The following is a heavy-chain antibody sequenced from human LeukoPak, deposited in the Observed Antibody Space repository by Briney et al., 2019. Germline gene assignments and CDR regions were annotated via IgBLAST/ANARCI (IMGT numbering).Heavy chain of an antibody. V-gene: IGHV3-33*01. Sequence: GRSLRLSCAASGFTFSSYGMHWVRQAPGKGLEWVAVIWYDGSNKYYADSVKGRFTISRDNSKNTLYLQMNSLRAEDTAVYYCARDNPYYDSSGYYNEGIDYWGQGTLVTASS. CDR1: GFTFSSYG. D-gene: IGHD3-22*01. CDR3: ARDNPYYDSSGYYNEGIDY. CDR2: IWYDGSNK. J-gene: IGHJ4*02.